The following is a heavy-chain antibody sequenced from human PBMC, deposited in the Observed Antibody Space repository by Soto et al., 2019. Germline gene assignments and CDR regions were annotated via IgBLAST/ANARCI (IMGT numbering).Heavy chain of an antibody. CDR2: SYYSGTT. Sequence: PSETLSLTCTVSGASISVHSYYWTWIRQPPGKGLEWIGSSYYSGTTYFNPSLKSRATISVDTSKNQFSLRLTSVTAADTAIYYCPRRCNWNDNSFDPW. J-gene: IGHJ5*02. D-gene: IGHD1-20*01. CDR3: PRRCNWNDNSFDP. V-gene: IGHV4-39*01. CDR1: GASISVHSYY.